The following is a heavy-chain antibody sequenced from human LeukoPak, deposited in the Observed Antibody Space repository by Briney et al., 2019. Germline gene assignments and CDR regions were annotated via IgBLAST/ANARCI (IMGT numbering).Heavy chain of an antibody. V-gene: IGHV3-7*01. Sequence: PGGSLRLSCAASGFTFSTYWMSWVRQAPGKGLEWVANTNQEGSEKYYVDSVKGRFTISKDNAKNSLYLQMNSLRAEDTAVYYCASGPPDYYDSSGYGYWGQGTLVTVSS. CDR2: TNQEGSEK. CDR3: ASGPPDYYDSSGYGY. CDR1: GFTFSTYW. D-gene: IGHD3-22*01. J-gene: IGHJ4*02.